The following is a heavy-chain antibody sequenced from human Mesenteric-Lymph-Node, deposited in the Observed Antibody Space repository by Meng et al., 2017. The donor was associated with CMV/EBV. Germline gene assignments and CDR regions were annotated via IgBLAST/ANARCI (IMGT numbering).Heavy chain of an antibody. J-gene: IGHJ4*02. CDR2: ISDDASNK. V-gene: IGHV3-30*04. CDR3: ARDPADYCSSSTCYTGFDY. Sequence: FSGHALTWVRQDPGMGLEWVGIISDDASNKYYADSVKGRFTISRDNSKNMLYLQMDSLRVEDTAVYHCARDPADYCSSSTCYTGFDYWGQGTLVTVSS. D-gene: IGHD2-2*02. CDR1: FSGHA.